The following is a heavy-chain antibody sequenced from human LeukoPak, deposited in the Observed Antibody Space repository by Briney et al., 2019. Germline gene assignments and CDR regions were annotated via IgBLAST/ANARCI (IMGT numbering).Heavy chain of an antibody. Sequence: SETLSLTCTVSGGSISSGGYYWSWIRQHPGKGLEWIGYIYYSGNTYYNPSLKSRVTISVDTSKSQFSLKLSSVTAADTAAYYCAREQDGYYFDYWGQGTLVTVSS. CDR1: GGSISSGGYY. CDR3: AREQDGYYFDY. D-gene: IGHD5-24*01. J-gene: IGHJ4*02. CDR2: IYYSGNT. V-gene: IGHV4-31*03.